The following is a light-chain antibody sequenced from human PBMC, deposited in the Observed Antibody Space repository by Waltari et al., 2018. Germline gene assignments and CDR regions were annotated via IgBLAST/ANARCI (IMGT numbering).Light chain of an antibody. Sequence: QSALTQPRSRSGSPGQSVTVCCTGPRSYVCCDNYVFWYQQHTCKPPKLMIYDVSKRPSGVLARFSGSKSGNTASLIISGPQAEDEADYSCCSYAGSYTVVFGGGTKLTVL. CDR2: DVS. CDR3: CSYAGSYTVV. CDR1: RSYVCCDNY. V-gene: IGLV2-11*01. J-gene: IGLJ2*01.